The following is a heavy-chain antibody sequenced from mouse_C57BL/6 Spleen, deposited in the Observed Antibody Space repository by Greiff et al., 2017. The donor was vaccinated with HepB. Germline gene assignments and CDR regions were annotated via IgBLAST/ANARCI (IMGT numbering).Heavy chain of an antibody. Sequence: VKLQESDAELVKPGASVKISCKVSGYTFTDHTIHWMKQRPEQGLEWIGYIYPRDGSTKYNEKFKGKATLTADKSSSTAYMQLNSLTSEDSAVYFCARSGPIYYGSLYWYFDVWGTGTTVTVSS. V-gene: IGHV1-78*01. CDR1: GYTFTDHT. CDR2: IYPRDGST. D-gene: IGHD1-1*01. CDR3: ARSGPIYYGSLYWYFDV. J-gene: IGHJ1*03.